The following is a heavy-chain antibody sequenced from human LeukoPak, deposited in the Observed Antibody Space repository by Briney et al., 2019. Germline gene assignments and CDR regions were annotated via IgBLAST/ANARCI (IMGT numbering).Heavy chain of an antibody. CDR3: ARGGIVVVPAAKVPYYYMDV. V-gene: IGHV1-8*03. CDR1: GYTFTSYD. Sequence: GASVKVSCKASGYTFTSYDINWVRQATGQGLEWMGWMNPNSGNTGYAQKFQGRVTITRNTSISTAYMELSSLRSEDTAVYYCARGGIVVVPAAKVPYYYMDVWGKGTTVTVSS. J-gene: IGHJ6*03. CDR2: MNPNSGNT. D-gene: IGHD2-2*01.